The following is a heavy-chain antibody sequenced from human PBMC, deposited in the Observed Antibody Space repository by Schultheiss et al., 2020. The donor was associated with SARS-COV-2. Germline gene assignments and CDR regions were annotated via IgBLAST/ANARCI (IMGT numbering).Heavy chain of an antibody. V-gene: IGHV3-53*01. Sequence: GGSLRLSCAASGFTVSSNYMSWIRQAPGKGLEWVSGISAGGDITYYADSVKGRFTISRDNSKNTLYLQMNSLRAEDTAVYYCARGTYYYDSGYFDYWGQGTLVTVSS. CDR2: ISAGGDIT. CDR1: GFTVSSNY. D-gene: IGHD3-22*01. J-gene: IGHJ4*02. CDR3: ARGTYYYDSGYFDY.